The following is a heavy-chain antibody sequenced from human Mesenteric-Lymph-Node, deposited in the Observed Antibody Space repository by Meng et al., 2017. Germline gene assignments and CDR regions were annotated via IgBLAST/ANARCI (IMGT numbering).Heavy chain of an antibody. CDR3: ARYSGSGSQPRPQNYYYGMDV. CDR2: IIPIFGTA. Sequence: SVKVSCKASGGTFSSYAISWVRQAPGQGLEWMGGIIPIFGTANYAQKFQGRVTITADESTSTAYMELSSLRSKDTAVYYCARYSGSGSQPRPQNYYYGMDVWGQGTTVTVSS. V-gene: IGHV1-69*13. J-gene: IGHJ6*02. D-gene: IGHD3-10*01. CDR1: GGTFSSYA.